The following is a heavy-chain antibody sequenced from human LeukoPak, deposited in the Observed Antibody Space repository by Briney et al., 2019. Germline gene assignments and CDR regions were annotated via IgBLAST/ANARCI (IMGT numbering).Heavy chain of an antibody. J-gene: IGHJ4*02. Sequence: PSETLSLTCTVSCGSISSSSYYWGWIRQPPGKGLEWIGSIYYSGSTYYNPSLKSRVTIAVDTSKNQFSLKLSSVTAADTAVYYCARYPVVDYWRQGTLVTVSS. D-gene: IGHD4-23*01. V-gene: IGHV4-39*01. CDR1: CGSISSSSYY. CDR2: IYYSGST. CDR3: ARYPVVDY.